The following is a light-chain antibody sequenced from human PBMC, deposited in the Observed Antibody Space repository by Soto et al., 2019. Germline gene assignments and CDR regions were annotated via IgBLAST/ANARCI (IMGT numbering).Light chain of an antibody. Sequence: QSALTQPASVSGSPGQSITISCTGTSSDVADYKFVSWYQQHPGKAPKLMIYEVSNRPSGVSSRFSGSKSGDTASLTISGLQAEDEADYYCSSYTSSSTLFGGGTKVTVL. CDR2: EVS. J-gene: IGLJ2*01. CDR3: SSYTSSSTL. CDR1: SSDVADYKF. V-gene: IGLV2-14*01.